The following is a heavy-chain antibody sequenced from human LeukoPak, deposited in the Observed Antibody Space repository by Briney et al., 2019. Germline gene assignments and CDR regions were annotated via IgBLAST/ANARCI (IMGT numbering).Heavy chain of an antibody. CDR1: GFTFSSYW. D-gene: IGHD2-21*02. CDR3: ARSMNTYCGGDCYYGVYYFDY. Sequence: PGGSLRLSCAASGFTFSSYWMHWVRQAPGKGLVWVSRINSDGSSTSYADSVKGRFTISRDNAKNTLYLQMNSLRAEDTAVYYCARSMNTYCGGDCYYGVYYFDYWGQGTLVTVSS. V-gene: IGHV3-74*01. CDR2: INSDGSST. J-gene: IGHJ4*02.